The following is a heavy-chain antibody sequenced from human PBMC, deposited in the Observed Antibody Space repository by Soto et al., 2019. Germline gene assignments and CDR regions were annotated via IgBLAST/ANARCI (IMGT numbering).Heavy chain of an antibody. V-gene: IGHV1-46*01. CDR3: ARENIVVAPGVIRNYYGMDV. Sequence: GVSVKVCCKASGDTFTRYYFHWARQAPGKGLEWMGIINPGGGSTTYAQKFQGRVAMTRDTSTSTVYMDLSSLRSEDTAVYYCARENIVVAPGVIRNYYGMDVWGQGTTVTVSS. J-gene: IGHJ6*02. CDR1: GDTFTRYY. CDR2: INPGGGST. D-gene: IGHD2-2*01.